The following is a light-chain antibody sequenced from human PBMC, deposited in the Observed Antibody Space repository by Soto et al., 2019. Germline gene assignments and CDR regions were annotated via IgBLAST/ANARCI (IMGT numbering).Light chain of an antibody. CDR1: SSNIGGNS. CDR2: DDD. Sequence: QSVMTQPPSVSAAPGQKVTISCSGSSSNIGGNSVSWYQQLPGTAPKLLIYDDDKRPSGIPDRFSASKSGTSASLAISGLRSEDEADYYCATWDDSFRGLFGGGTKLTVL. CDR3: ATWDDSFRGL. V-gene: IGLV1-51*01. J-gene: IGLJ3*02.